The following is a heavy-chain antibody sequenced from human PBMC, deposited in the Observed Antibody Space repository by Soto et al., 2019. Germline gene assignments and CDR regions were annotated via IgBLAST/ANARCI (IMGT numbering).Heavy chain of an antibody. Sequence: SETLSLTCTVSGGSISSYYWSWIRQPPGKGLEWIGYIYYSGSTNYNPSLKSRVTISVDTSKNQFSLKLNSMTAADTAVYYCARDWGGRIAAAKIFDYWGQGTLVTVSS. D-gene: IGHD6-13*01. CDR2: IYYSGST. CDR1: GGSISSYY. J-gene: IGHJ4*02. CDR3: ARDWGGRIAAAKIFDY. V-gene: IGHV4-59*12.